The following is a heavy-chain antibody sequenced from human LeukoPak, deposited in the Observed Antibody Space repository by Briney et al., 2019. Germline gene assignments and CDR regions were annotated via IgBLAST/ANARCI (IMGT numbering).Heavy chain of an antibody. J-gene: IGHJ4*02. Sequence: PSETLSLTCTVSGGSISGYYWSWIRQPPGKGLEWIGYFYYSGSTSYNPSLKSRVSISVDTSKNQLSLKLTSVTAADTAVYYCARVGYTSGWRFDYWGQGTLVTVSS. D-gene: IGHD6-19*01. CDR2: FYYSGST. CDR3: ARVGYTSGWRFDY. V-gene: IGHV4-59*01. CDR1: GGSISGYY.